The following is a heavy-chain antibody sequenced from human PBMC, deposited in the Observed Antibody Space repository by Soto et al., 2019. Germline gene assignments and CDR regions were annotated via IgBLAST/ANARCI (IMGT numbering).Heavy chain of an antibody. V-gene: IGHV5-10-1*01. CDR2: IDPSDSYT. J-gene: IGHJ6*02. CDR3: ARTSMQSRGYSYGHGGMDV. Sequence: GESLKLSCKGSGYSFTSYWISWVRQIPGKGLEWMGRIDPSDSYTNYSPSFQGHVTISADKSISTAYLQWSSLKASDTAMYYCARTSMQSRGYSYGHGGMDVWGQGTTVTVSS. D-gene: IGHD5-18*01. CDR1: GYSFTSYW.